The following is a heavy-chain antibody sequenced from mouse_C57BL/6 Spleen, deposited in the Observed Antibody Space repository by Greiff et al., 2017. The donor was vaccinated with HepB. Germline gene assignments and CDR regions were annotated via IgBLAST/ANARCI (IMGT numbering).Heavy chain of an antibody. D-gene: IGHD3-2*01. V-gene: IGHV1-76*01. CDR3: ARGQLGGYFDY. CDR1: GYTFTDYY. Sequence: VQLQQSGAELVRPGASVKLSCKASGYTFTDYYINWVKQRPGQGLEWIARIYPGSGNTYYNEKFKGKATLTAEKSSSTAYMQLSSLTSEDSAVYFCARGQLGGYFDYWGQGTTLTVSS. J-gene: IGHJ2*01. CDR2: IYPGSGNT.